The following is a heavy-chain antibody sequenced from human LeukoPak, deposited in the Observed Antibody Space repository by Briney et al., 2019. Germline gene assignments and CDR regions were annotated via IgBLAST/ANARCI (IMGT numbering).Heavy chain of an antibody. J-gene: IGHJ4*02. CDR2: IISSSISI. CDR1: GGTFSSYS. D-gene: IGHD5-18*01. CDR3: AREGGYSYRWYFAY. Sequence: GGSLRLSCAASGGTFSSYSMSWVRQAPGKGLEWVSSIISSSISISYAASVKGRFTISRDTAQNSLYLQMNSLRPEDTAVYYCAREGGYSYRWYFAYCGQGTLVTVSS. V-gene: IGHV3-21*01.